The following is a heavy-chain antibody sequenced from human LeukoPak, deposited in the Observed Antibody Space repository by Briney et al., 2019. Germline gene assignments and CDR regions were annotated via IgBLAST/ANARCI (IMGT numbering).Heavy chain of an antibody. CDR2: IYYSGST. CDR1: GGSISSYY. Sequence: PSETLSVPCTVSGGSISSYYWSWIRQPPGKGLEWIGYIYYSGSTNYNPSLKSRVTISVDTSKNQFSLKLSSVTAADTAVYYCARYPLERHPYQYMDVWGKGATVVVFS. J-gene: IGHJ6*03. V-gene: IGHV4-59*01. D-gene: IGHD1-1*01. CDR3: ARYPLERHPYQYMDV.